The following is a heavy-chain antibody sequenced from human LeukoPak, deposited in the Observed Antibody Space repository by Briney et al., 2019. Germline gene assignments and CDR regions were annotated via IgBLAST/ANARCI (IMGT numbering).Heavy chain of an antibody. Sequence: GGSLRLSCAASGFTFSSYAMHWVRQAPGKGLEWVAVISYDGSNKYCADSVKGRFTISRDNSKNTLYLQMNSLRAEDTAVYYCARDHGTGRFLDYYFDYWGQGTLVTVSS. V-gene: IGHV3-30-3*01. CDR1: GFTFSSYA. CDR2: ISYDGSNK. D-gene: IGHD3/OR15-3a*01. J-gene: IGHJ4*02. CDR3: ARDHGTGRFLDYYFDY.